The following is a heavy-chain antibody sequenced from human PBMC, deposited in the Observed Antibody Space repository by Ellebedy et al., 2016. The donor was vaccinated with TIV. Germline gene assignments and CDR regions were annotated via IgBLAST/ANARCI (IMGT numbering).Heavy chain of an antibody. J-gene: IGHJ4*02. CDR1: GYTFTNYA. Sequence: AASVKVSCKASGYTFTNYAISWVRQAPGQGLEWMGWISAYNGNTNYARTLQGRVTIATDTSTSTAYLELRSLRSDDTAVYYCVRDDSRFYGVGSPPHWGQGTMVTVSS. CDR2: ISAYNGNT. CDR3: VRDDSRFYGVGSPPH. D-gene: IGHD3-10*01. V-gene: IGHV1-18*01.